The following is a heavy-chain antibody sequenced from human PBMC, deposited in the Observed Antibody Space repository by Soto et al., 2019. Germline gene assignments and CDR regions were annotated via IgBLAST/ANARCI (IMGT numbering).Heavy chain of an antibody. V-gene: IGHV3-23*01. J-gene: IGHJ4*02. CDR1: GFTFSTYG. Sequence: EVQLLQSGGGLVQPGGSLRLSCAASGFTFSTYGMSWVRQDPGKGLEWVSSIGGGSGSTYYADSVKGRFTISRDNSKNTQYFKMNSLKAKDTAVYYCAKREIAAAGSRFFDYWGQGSLVTVAS. CDR2: IGGGSGST. CDR3: AKREIAAAGSRFFDY. D-gene: IGHD6-13*01.